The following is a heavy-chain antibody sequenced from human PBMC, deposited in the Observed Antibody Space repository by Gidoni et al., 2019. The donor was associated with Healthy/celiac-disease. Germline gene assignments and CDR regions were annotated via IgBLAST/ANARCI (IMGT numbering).Heavy chain of an antibody. CDR3: ANHNADIVVVPAVNWFDP. CDR1: GFSLSTSGVG. D-gene: IGHD2-2*01. V-gene: IGHV2-5*01. J-gene: IGHJ5*02. Sequence: QITLKESGPTLVKPKQTLTLTCTFSGFSLSTSGVGVGWIRQTPGKALEWLALIYWNDDKRYRPSLKSRLTITKDTAKNQVVLTMTNMDPVDTATYYCANHNADIVVVPAVNWFDPWGQGTLVTVSS. CDR2: IYWNDDK.